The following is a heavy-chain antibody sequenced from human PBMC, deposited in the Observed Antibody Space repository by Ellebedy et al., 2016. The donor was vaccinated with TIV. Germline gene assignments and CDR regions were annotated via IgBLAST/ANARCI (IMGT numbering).Heavy chain of an antibody. D-gene: IGHD3-22*01. J-gene: IGHJ3*02. CDR3: ARDHYYDSSGYLHDAFDI. V-gene: IGHV5-51*01. CDR2: IYPGDSDT. CDR1: GYSFTSYW. Sequence: GESLKISCKGSGYSFTSYWIGWVRQMPGKGLEWMGIIYPGDSDTRYSPSFQGQVTISADRSISTAYLQWSNLKASDTAMYYCARDHYYDSSGYLHDAFDIWGQGTMVTVSS.